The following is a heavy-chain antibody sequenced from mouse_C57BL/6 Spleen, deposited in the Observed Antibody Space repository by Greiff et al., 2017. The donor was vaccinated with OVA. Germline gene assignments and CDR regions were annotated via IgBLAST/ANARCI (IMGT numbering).Heavy chain of an antibody. V-gene: IGHV1-82*01. D-gene: IGHD1-1*01. CDR2: IYPGDGDT. CDR3: ATNYYGSSWYFDV. J-gene: IGHJ1*03. Sequence: VKLQQSGPELVKPGASVKISCKASGYAFSSSWMNWVKQRPGKGLEWIGRIYPGDGDTNYNGKFKGKATLTADKSSSTAYMQLSSLTSEDSAVYFCATNYYGSSWYFDVWGTGTTVTVSS. CDR1: GYAFSSSW.